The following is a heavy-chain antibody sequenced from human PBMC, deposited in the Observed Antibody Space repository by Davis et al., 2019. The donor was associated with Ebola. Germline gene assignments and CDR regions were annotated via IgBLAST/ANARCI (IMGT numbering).Heavy chain of an antibody. V-gene: IGHV5-51*01. CDR1: GYSFTSYW. CDR3: ARRAGDFDYYDFWSGYWGAFDI. D-gene: IGHD3-3*01. J-gene: IGHJ3*02. Sequence: GESLKISCKGSGYSFTSYWIGWVRQMPGKGLEWMGIIYPGDSDTRYSPSFQGQVTISADKSISTAYLQWSSLKASDTAMYYCARRAGDFDYYDFWSGYWGAFDIWGQGTMVTVSS. CDR2: IYPGDSDT.